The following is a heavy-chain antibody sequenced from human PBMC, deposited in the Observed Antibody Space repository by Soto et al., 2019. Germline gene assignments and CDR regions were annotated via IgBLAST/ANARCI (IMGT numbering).Heavy chain of an antibody. CDR3: ARVMCGDCSRYYYYSMDV. CDR1: GFTFGTYT. CDR2: IGTTISYI. Sequence: GGSLRLSCAASGFTFGTYTMNWVRQVPGKGLEWVSSIGTTISYIYYADSVRGRFTISRDNAGGSVYLQMSSLRAEDTAVYYCARVMCGDCSRYYYYSMDVWGQGTKVTVSS. V-gene: IGHV3-21*01. D-gene: IGHD2-21*02. J-gene: IGHJ6*02.